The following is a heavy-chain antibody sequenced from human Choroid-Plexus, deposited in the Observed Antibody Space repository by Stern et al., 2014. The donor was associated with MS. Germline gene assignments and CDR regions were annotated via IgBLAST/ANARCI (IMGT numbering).Heavy chain of an antibody. CDR3: AKDRHYLTYFFDH. D-gene: IGHD3-10*01. CDR2: VSYGGSKK. CDR1: GFTFGSCA. V-gene: IGHV3-30*18. Sequence: VQLVESGGGVVQPGRPLRLSCVASGFTFGSCAMHWVRQAPGKGLEWVAVVSYGGSKKYDADSVKGRFTISRDNSQNTLYMQMSIRRPEDTAVYYCAKDRHYLTYFFDHWGQGSLVTVSS. J-gene: IGHJ5*02.